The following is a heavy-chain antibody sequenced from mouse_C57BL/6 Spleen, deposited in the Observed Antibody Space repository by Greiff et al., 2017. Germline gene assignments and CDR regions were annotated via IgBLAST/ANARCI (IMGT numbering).Heavy chain of an antibody. CDR3: ARWGNYYFDY. V-gene: IGHV1-80*01. J-gene: IGHJ2*01. CDR1: GYAFSSYW. D-gene: IGHD2-1*01. Sequence: QVQLQQSGAELVKPGASVKISCKASGYAFSSYWMNWVQQRPGKGLEWIGQIYPGDGDTNYNGKFKGKATLTADKSSSTAYMQLSSLTSEDSAVYFCARWGNYYFDYWGQGTTLTVSS. CDR2: IYPGDGDT.